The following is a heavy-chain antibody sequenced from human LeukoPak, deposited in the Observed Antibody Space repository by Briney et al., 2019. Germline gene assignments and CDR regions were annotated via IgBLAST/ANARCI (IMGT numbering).Heavy chain of an antibody. V-gene: IGHV1-2*02. Sequence: ASVKVSCKASGYTFTNYYIHWVRQAPGQGLEWMGWINPNSGGTDYAQKFQGRVTMTRDTSISTAYMELSRLRSDDTAVYSCARGYCSGASCYEGGDWFDPWGQGTLVTVSS. CDR2: INPNSGGT. J-gene: IGHJ5*02. CDR3: ARGYCSGASCYEGGDWFDP. CDR1: GYTFTNYY. D-gene: IGHD2-15*01.